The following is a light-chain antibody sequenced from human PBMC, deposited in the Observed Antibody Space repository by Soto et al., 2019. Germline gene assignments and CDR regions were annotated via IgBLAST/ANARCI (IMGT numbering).Light chain of an antibody. CDR2: EVS. Sequence: QSALTQPPSASGSPGQSVTISCTGTPSDVGASNYVSWYQQHPGKAPKLMISEVSKRPSGVPDRFSGSKSGNTASLTVSGLQAEYEADYYCSSSAGTKNMVFGAGTKLTVL. V-gene: IGLV2-8*01. CDR3: SSSAGTKNMV. CDR1: PSDVGASNY. J-gene: IGLJ2*01.